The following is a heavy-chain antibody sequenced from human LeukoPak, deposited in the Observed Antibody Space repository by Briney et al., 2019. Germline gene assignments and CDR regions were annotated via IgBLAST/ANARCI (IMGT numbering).Heavy chain of an antibody. V-gene: IGHV1-69*01. D-gene: IGHD2-2*01. Sequence: GSSVKVSCKASGGTFSNYAISWVRQAPGQGLEWMGGIIPIFGTADYAQKFQGRVTITADESTSTAYMELSSLRSEDTAVYYCARAYCTSTSCFHDAFDIWGQGTMVTVSS. CDR3: ARAYCTSTSCFHDAFDI. J-gene: IGHJ3*02. CDR1: GGTFSNYA. CDR2: IIPIFGTA.